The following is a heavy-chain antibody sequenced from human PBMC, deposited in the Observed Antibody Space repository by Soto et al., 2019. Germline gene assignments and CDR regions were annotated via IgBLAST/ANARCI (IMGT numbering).Heavy chain of an antibody. CDR1: GGTFSSYT. J-gene: IGHJ4*02. CDR2: IIPIIGIA. Sequence: QVQLVQSGAEVKKPGSSVKVSCKASGGTFSSYTISWVRQAPGQGREWMGRIIPIIGIANYAQKFHGRVTITADKSTSAADMELSSLRSEYTAVYYCASRYDGSDYWGQGTLVTVSS. V-gene: IGHV1-69*02. CDR3: ASRYDGSDY. D-gene: IGHD3-22*01.